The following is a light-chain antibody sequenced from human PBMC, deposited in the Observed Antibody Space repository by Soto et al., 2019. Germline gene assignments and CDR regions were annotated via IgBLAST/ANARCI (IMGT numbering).Light chain of an antibody. CDR3: CSYGGSYTWV. Sequence: QSALTQPRSVSGSPGQSVTISCTGTSSDVGGYDYVSWYQQHPGKAPKLMIYGVSKWPSGVPDRFSGSKSGNTASLTISGLQAEDEADYYCCSYGGSYTWVFGGGTKLTDL. CDR1: SSDVGGYDY. J-gene: IGLJ3*02. CDR2: GVS. V-gene: IGLV2-11*01.